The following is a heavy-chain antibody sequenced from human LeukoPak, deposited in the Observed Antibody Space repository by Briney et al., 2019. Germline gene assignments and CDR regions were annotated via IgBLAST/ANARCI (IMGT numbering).Heavy chain of an antibody. Sequence: GGSLRLSCAASGSTFRSYWMSWVRQAPGKGLEWVANIKQDGSEKYYVDSVKGRFTISRDNTKNSLYLQMNSLRAEDTAVYYCARGNNLNSWGQGTLVTVSS. J-gene: IGHJ4*02. CDR2: IKQDGSEK. CDR3: ARGNNLNS. D-gene: IGHD1-14*01. V-gene: IGHV3-7*01. CDR1: GSTFRSYW.